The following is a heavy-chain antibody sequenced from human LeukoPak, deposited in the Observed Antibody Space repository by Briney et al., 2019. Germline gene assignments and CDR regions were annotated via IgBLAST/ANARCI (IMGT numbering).Heavy chain of an antibody. CDR2: ISGSGGST. D-gene: IGHD3-22*01. J-gene: IGHJ4*02. CDR3: ANQAPYYYDSSGYYYNY. Sequence: PGGSLRLSCAASGFTFSSYAMSWVRQAPGKGLEWVSAISGSGGSTYYADSVEGRFTISRDNSKNTLYLQMNSLGAEDTAVYYCANQAPYYYDSSGYYYNYWGQGTLVTVSS. CDR1: GFTFSSYA. V-gene: IGHV3-23*01.